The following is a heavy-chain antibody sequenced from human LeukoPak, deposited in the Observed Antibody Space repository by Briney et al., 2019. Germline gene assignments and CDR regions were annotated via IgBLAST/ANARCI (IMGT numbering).Heavy chain of an antibody. V-gene: IGHV3-21*04. CDR2: ISSSSSYI. J-gene: IGHJ4*02. Sequence: GGSLRLSCAASGFTFSSYSMNWVRQAPGKGLEWVSSISSSSSYIYYADSVKGRFTISRDNAKNSLYLQMNSLRAEDTAVYYCASRHCSGGGCYFAGADPFDYWGQGTLVTVSS. D-gene: IGHD2-15*01. CDR3: ASRHCSGGGCYFAGADPFDY. CDR1: GFTFSSYS.